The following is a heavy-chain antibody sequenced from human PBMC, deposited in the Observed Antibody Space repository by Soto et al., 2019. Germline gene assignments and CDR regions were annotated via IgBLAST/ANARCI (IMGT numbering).Heavy chain of an antibody. J-gene: IGHJ6*02. D-gene: IGHD3-22*01. CDR3: TTGVRDSSGPMRFSYYYGMDV. Sequence: PGESLKISCAASGFTFTNAWMSWVRQAPGRGLEWVGRIKTKTDGGTADYAAPVKGRFTISRDDSKSTLYLQMNSLKTEDTAVYYCTTGVRDSSGPMRFSYYYGMDVWGQGTTVTVSS. CDR2: IKTKTDGGTA. V-gene: IGHV3-15*01. CDR1: GFTFTNAW.